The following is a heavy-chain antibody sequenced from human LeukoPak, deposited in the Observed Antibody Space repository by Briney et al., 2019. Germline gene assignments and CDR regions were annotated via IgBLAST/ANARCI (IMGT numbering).Heavy chain of an antibody. D-gene: IGHD4-11*01. CDR2: ISYDGSNK. CDR3: ARDLASTVYYYYGLDV. CDR1: GFTFSSYG. Sequence: LAGGSLRLSCAASGFTFSSYGMPWVRQAPGKGLEWVAVISYDGSNKYYADSVKGRFTISRDNSKNTLYLQMNSLRPEDTAVYSCARDLASTVYYYYGLDVWGQGTTVTVSS. V-gene: IGHV3-30*03. J-gene: IGHJ6*02.